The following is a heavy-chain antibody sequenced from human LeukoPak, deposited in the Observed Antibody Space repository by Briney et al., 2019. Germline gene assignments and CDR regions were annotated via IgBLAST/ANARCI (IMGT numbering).Heavy chain of an antibody. J-gene: IGHJ4*02. CDR3: AKSKDYGDYCFDY. CDR2: ISGSGGST. CDR1: GFTFSSYA. Sequence: PGGSLRLSCAASGFTFSSYAMSWVRQAPGKGLEWDSAISGSGGSTYYADSVKGRFTISRDNSKNTLYLQMNSLRAEDTAVYYCAKSKDYGDYCFDYWGQRTLVTVSS. V-gene: IGHV3-23*01. D-gene: IGHD4-17*01.